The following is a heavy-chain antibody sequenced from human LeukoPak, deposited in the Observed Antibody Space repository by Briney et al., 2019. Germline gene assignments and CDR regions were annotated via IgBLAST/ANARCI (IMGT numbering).Heavy chain of an antibody. Sequence: PSETLSLTCTVSGYSISSGYYWGWIRQPAGKGLEWIGRIHSGGTANYNPSLMSRVTLSIDKSKKHISLRLTSATAADTALYYCARDNGSGYTKGYEHYYYYLDVWGKGTTVTVSS. V-gene: IGHV4-4*07. CDR2: IHSGGTA. CDR1: GYSISSGYY. CDR3: ARDNGSGYTKGYEHYYYYLDV. J-gene: IGHJ6*03. D-gene: IGHD3-3*02.